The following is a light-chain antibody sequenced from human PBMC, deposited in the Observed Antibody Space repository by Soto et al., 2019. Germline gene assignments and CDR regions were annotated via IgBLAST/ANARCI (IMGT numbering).Light chain of an antibody. J-gene: IGLJ1*01. CDR3: SSYTTSYTYV. CDR2: EVS. V-gene: IGLV2-14*01. CDR1: SSDVGNYNY. Sequence: QSALTQPASVSGSPGQSITISCTGTSSDVGNYNYVSWYQQRPGRAPKLMIYEVSYRPSGVSNRFSGSKSGNTASLTISGLQAEDEADYYCSSYTTSYTYVFGTGTKLTVL.